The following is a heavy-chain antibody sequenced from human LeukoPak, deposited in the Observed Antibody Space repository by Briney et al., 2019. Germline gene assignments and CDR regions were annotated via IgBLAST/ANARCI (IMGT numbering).Heavy chain of an antibody. CDR1: GFTMRNHW. Sequence: GGSLRLSCAASGFTMRNHWMSWVRQAPGKGLEWVADIKQDGSEIHYVDSVKGRFTISRDNAKNSLYLQMNSLRVEDTAAYSCVRGESGIQENSFDIWGQGTLVTVSS. V-gene: IGHV3-7*03. D-gene: IGHD2/OR15-2a*01. CDR2: IKQDGSEI. J-gene: IGHJ3*02. CDR3: VRGESGIQENSFDI.